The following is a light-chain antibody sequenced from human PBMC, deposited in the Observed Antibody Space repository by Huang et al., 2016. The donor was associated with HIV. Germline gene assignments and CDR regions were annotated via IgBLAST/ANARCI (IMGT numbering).Light chain of an antibody. CDR2: GAS. V-gene: IGKV3-15*01. Sequence: EIVMTQSPATLSVSPGERATLSCRASQSVSSNLAWYQQNPGQAPRLLISGASSRATGIPARFSGSGSGTEFTLTISSLQSEDFAVYYCQQYNNWPRGTFGQGTKVEIK. CDR1: QSVSSN. CDR3: QQYNNWPRGT. J-gene: IGKJ2*01.